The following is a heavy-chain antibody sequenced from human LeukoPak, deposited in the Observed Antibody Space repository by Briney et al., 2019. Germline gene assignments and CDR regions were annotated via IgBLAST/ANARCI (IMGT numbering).Heavy chain of an antibody. CDR2: IDHSGTT. CDR3: ASYCSGGSCPAPFWFDP. D-gene: IGHD2-15*01. V-gene: IGHV4-34*01. Sequence: SETLSLTCAVYGGSFSGYYWSWIRQPPGKGLEWIGEIDHSGTTNYKSSLQSRVAISVDTYKSQFSLKLSSVTAADTAIYYCASYCSGGSCPAPFWFDPWGQGTLVTVSS. J-gene: IGHJ5*02. CDR1: GGSFSGYY.